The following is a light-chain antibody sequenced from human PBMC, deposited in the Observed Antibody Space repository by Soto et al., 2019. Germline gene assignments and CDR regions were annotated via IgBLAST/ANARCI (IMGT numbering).Light chain of an antibody. J-gene: IGKJ2*01. Sequence: RVLTQSPGTLSLSPGERATLSCRASQSVSSNLLAWYQHKPGRAPRLLIYGASNRPAGIPEKFSGSGSGTDFTLTISSLEPEDFAVYYCQQYGNSPYTFGQGTKLEIK. CDR3: QQYGNSPYT. CDR1: QSVSSNL. CDR2: GAS. V-gene: IGKV3-20*01.